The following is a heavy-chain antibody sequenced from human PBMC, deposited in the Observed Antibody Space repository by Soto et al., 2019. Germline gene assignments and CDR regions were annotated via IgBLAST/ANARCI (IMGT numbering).Heavy chain of an antibody. Sequence: ASVKVSCNPSGYTVTSYDLHWVRPAPGQGLEWMGIINPSGGSASYAQKFQDRLTMTSDASTSTVFMELSSLRSEDSAMYYCAILEPYYFYCWGQGTLVTISS. CDR3: AILEPYYFYC. CDR1: GYTVTSYD. J-gene: IGHJ4*02. V-gene: IGHV1-46*01. CDR2: INPSGGSA.